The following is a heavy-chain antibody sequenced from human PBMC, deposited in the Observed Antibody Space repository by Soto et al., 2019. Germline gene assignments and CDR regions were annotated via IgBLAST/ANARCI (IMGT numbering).Heavy chain of an antibody. Sequence: QVQLVESGGGVVQPGRSLRLSCAASGFTFSSYGMHWVRQAPGKGLEWVAVISYDGSNKYYADSVKGRFTISRDNSKNTLYLQMNSLRAEDTAVYYCAKNSYGPVFYYCDYWGQGTLVTVSS. CDR1: GFTFSSYG. CDR3: AKNSYGPVFYYCDY. D-gene: IGHD5-18*01. J-gene: IGHJ4*02. V-gene: IGHV3-30*18. CDR2: ISYDGSNK.